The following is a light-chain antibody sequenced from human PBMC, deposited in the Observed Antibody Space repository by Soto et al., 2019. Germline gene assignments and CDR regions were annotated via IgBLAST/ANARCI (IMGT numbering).Light chain of an antibody. CDR2: HVT. CDR1: SSDIGHYDY. J-gene: IGLJ7*01. Sequence: QSALTQPASVSGSPGQSITISCTGTSSDIGHYDYVSWYQQHPGKSPKLMMYHVTYRPAGVSNRYSASKSGNSASLTISVRQAGDEADYYCCSLTTCHTSVFGSGTQLTVL. V-gene: IGLV2-14*03. CDR3: CSLTTCHTSV.